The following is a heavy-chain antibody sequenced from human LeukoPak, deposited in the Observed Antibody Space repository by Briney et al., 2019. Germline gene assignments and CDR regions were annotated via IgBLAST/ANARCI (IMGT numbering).Heavy chain of an antibody. CDR1: GYDSISTYY. CDR2: IFYKGNT. D-gene: IGHD7-27*01. V-gene: IGHV4-59*01. J-gene: IGHJ3*02. Sequence: SETLSLTCSVSGYDSISTYYWNWIRQPPGKGLEWIGQIFYKGNTNYNPSLESRVTMSVDTSKNEFSLKLKSVTAADTAVYYCARSWGSTHAFDIWGQGTMVTVSS. CDR3: ARSWGSTHAFDI.